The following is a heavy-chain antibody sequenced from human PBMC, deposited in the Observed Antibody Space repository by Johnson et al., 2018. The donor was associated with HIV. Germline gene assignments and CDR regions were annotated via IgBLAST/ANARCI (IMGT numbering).Heavy chain of an antibody. V-gene: IGHV3-30-3*01. CDR2: ISSDGRNK. Sequence: QVQLVESGGGVVQPGRSLRLSCAASGFTFSNHWMHWVRQAPGKGLEWVAVISSDGRNKFYADSVKGRFTISRDNSKNTLYLQMNSLRAEDTAVYYCAKGGSAVAVAFDIWGQGTMVTVSS. CDR3: AKGGSAVAVAFDI. J-gene: IGHJ3*02. CDR1: GFTFSNHW. D-gene: IGHD6-19*01.